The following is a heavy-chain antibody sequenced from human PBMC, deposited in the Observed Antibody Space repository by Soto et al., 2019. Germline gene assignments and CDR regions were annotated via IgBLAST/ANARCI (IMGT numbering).Heavy chain of an antibody. J-gene: IGHJ4*02. D-gene: IGHD1-26*01. CDR2: VYSSGST. Sequence: ETLSLTCTVSGGSLSSYYWNWIRQPPGQGLEWIGYVYSSGSTIYNPSLESRVTISVDTSKNQFSLKMSSVTAADTAIYYCARGRIGYYGRRYEDSWGQGTLVTVSS. CDR1: GGSLSSYY. CDR3: ARGRIGYYGRRYEDS. V-gene: IGHV4-59*01.